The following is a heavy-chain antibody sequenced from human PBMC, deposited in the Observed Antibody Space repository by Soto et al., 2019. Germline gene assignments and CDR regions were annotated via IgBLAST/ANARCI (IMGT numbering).Heavy chain of an antibody. CDR1: GGSITSGRSS. V-gene: IGHV4-30-2*01. D-gene: IGHD6-13*01. J-gene: IGHJ5*02. Sequence: SETLSLTCSVSGGSITSGRSSWNWIRQPPGKGLEWIASIYHSGSTYKNPSLKSRVTISVDRSKNQFSLKLSSVTAADTAVYYCVRESAPSGPNWFDTWRPGTLVTAPQ. CDR3: VRESAPSGPNWFDT. CDR2: IYHSGST.